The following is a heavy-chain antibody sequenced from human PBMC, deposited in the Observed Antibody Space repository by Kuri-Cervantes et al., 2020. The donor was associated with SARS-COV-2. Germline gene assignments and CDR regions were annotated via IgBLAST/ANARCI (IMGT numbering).Heavy chain of an antibody. V-gene: IGHV4-34*01. CDR3: ASLGYCSSTSCYGWYFDL. CDR1: GESFSGYY. Sequence: SETLSLTCAFYGESFSGYYWNWIRQSPGKGLEWIGEVNHRGSTNYNPSLKSRVTISVDTSSKQFSLHLGSVTAADTAVYYCASLGYCSSTSCYGWYFDLWGRGTLVTVSS. D-gene: IGHD2-2*01. J-gene: IGHJ2*01. CDR2: VNHRGST.